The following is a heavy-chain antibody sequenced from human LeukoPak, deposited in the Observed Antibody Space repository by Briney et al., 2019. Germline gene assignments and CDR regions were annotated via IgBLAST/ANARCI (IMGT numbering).Heavy chain of an antibody. D-gene: IGHD3-22*01. V-gene: IGHV3-74*01. CDR2: INSDGSRT. CDR3: ARDPDLSGYSFSED. J-gene: IGHJ4*02. CDR1: GFALSSYW. Sequence: PGGSLRLSCAASGFALSSYWMHWVRQAPGKGLVWVSRINSDGSRTTYADSVKGRFTISRDNAKNTLYLQMSSLRAEDTAVYYCARDPDLSGYSFSEDWGQGALVTVSS.